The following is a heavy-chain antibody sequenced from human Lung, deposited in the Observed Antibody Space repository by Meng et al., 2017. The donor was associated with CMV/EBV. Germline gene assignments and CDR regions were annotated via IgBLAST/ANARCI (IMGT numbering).Heavy chain of an antibody. CDR1: GGSISTYY. V-gene: IGHV4-59*01. Sequence: SXTXSLXCTVSGGSISTYYWNWLRQLPGKGLEWIGYISNSGSTDYNPSLKSRVTISVDTSKNQFSLKLTSVTAADTAVYYCARFDMEVEGYYGMDFWGQGXTVTVSS. D-gene: IGHD2-15*01. J-gene: IGHJ6*02. CDR2: ISNSGST. CDR3: ARFDMEVEGYYGMDF.